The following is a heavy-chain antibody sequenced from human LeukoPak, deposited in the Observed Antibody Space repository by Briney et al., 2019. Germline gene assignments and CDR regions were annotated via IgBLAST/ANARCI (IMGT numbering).Heavy chain of an antibody. CDR1: GFAFSIYH. D-gene: IGHD5-12*01. CDR2: ISAGNRAI. CDR3: ARDSSRGYAADY. Sequence: PGWSLRLSCAASGFAFSIYHMNWVRQAPGKGLEWVSYISAGNRAIYYADSVKGRFTISRDDAKNSVYLQMTRLRAEDTAVYYCARDSSRGYAADYWGQGTLVTVSS. V-gene: IGHV3-48*04. J-gene: IGHJ4*02.